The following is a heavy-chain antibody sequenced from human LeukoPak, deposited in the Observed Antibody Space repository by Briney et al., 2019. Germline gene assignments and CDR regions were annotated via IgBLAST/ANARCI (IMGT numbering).Heavy chain of an antibody. Sequence: ASVKVSCKASGGTFSSYAISWVRQAPGQGLEWMGGIIPIFGTANYAQKFQGRVTITTDESTSTAYMELSSLRSEDTAVYYCARSTYYYDSSGYYKSFYLDYWGQGTLVTVSS. CDR3: ARSTYYYDSSGYYKSFYLDY. J-gene: IGHJ4*02. CDR2: IIPIFGTA. CDR1: GGTFSSYA. D-gene: IGHD3-22*01. V-gene: IGHV1-69*05.